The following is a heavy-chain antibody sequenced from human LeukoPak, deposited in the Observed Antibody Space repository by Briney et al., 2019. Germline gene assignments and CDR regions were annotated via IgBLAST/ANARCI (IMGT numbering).Heavy chain of an antibody. Sequence: GGSLRLSCPASRFTFSSNSMTRVRQTPGKGLEWASGISGSGDSTFYAGSVKGRFTTSRDNSRNTLYLQMSGLRPEDTAVYYCTKWSGFGDDWGQGTLVTVSS. CDR2: ISGSGDST. J-gene: IGHJ4*02. CDR1: RFTFSSNS. V-gene: IGHV3-23*01. CDR3: TKWSGFGDD. D-gene: IGHD3-10*01.